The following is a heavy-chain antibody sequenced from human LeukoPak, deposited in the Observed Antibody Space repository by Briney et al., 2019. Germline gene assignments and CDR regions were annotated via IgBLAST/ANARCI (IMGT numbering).Heavy chain of an antibody. CDR1: GFTFSGST. D-gene: IGHD1-26*01. CDR3: TIVVGASPFDP. J-gene: IGHJ5*02. V-gene: IGHV3-73*01. CDR2: IRSNANSYAT. Sequence: GGSLRLSCAASGFTFSGSTIHWVRQASGKGLEWVGRIRSNANSYATAYAASVKGRFTISRDDSKNTAYLQMNSLKTEDTAMYYCTIVVGASPFDPWGQGTLVTVSS.